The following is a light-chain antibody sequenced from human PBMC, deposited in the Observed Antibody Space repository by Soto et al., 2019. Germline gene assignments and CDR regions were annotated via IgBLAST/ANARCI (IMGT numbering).Light chain of an antibody. CDR3: QQYVNWPKT. V-gene: IGKV1-6*01. CDR2: AAS. CDR1: QGIRND. Sequence: IQMTQSPSTLSASVGDIVTITCRASQGIRNDLGWYQQKPGKAPKLLIYAASSLQSGVPSRFSGSASGTDFTLTISSLQSEDYGVYFCQQYVNWPKTFGHGTKVDIK. J-gene: IGKJ1*01.